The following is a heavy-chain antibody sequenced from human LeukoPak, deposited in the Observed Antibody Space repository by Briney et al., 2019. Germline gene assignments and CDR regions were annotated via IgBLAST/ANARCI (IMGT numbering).Heavy chain of an antibody. D-gene: IGHD2-15*01. CDR1: GYTLTELS. J-gene: IGHJ3*02. CDR3: ATARVVVAAKVAFDI. CDR2: FDPENGET. V-gene: IGHV1-24*01. Sequence: GASVKVSCKVSGYTLTELSMHWVRQAPGKGLEWMGGFDPENGETIYAQKFQGRVTMTEDTSTDTAYMELSSLRSEDTAVYYCATARVVVAAKVAFDIWGQGTMVTVSS.